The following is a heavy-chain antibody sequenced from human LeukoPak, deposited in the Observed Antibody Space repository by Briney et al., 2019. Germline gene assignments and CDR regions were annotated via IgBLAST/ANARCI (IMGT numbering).Heavy chain of an antibody. J-gene: IGHJ6*03. CDR3: ARDPYSGGYGDYYYYYMDV. V-gene: IGHV3-21*01. D-gene: IGHD1-26*01. Sequence: GGSLRLSCEASGFTFSNYSMNWVRQAPGKGLEWVSSITSSSSYIYYADSVKGRFTISRDNAKNSLYLQINSLRAEDTAVYYCARDPYSGGYGDYYYYYMDVWGKGTTVTISS. CDR1: GFTFSNYS. CDR2: ITSSSSYI.